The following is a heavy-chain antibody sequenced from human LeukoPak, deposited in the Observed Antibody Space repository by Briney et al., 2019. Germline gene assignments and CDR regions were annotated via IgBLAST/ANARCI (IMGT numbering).Heavy chain of an antibody. CDR2: ISWNSGSI. CDR3: AKVMGCSSTSCYNDYYYYYGMDV. Sequence: PGGSLRLSCAASGFTFGDYAMHWVRQAPGKGLEWVPGISWNSGSIGYADSVKGRFTISRDNAKNSLYLQMNSLRAEDTALYYCAKVMGCSSTSCYNDYYYYYGMDVWGQGTTVTVSS. CDR1: GFTFGDYA. J-gene: IGHJ6*02. D-gene: IGHD2-2*02. V-gene: IGHV3-9*01.